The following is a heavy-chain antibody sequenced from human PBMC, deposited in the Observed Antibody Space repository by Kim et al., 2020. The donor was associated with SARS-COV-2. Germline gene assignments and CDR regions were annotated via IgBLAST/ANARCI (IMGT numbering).Heavy chain of an antibody. Sequence: GGSLRLSCAASGFTFSSYGMHWVRQAPGKGLEWVAVIWYDGSNKYYADSVKVRFTISRDNSKNTLYLQMNSLRAEDTAVYYCARDGEGTDILTGYKPNTGVDYWGQGTLVTVSS. J-gene: IGHJ4*02. V-gene: IGHV3-33*01. D-gene: IGHD3-9*01. CDR2: IWYDGSNK. CDR1: GFTFSSYG. CDR3: ARDGEGTDILTGYKPNTGVDY.